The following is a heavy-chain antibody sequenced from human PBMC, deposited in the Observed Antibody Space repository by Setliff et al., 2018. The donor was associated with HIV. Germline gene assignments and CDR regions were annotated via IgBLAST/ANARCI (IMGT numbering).Heavy chain of an antibody. J-gene: IGHJ5*02. CDR3: ARRIDNSGSFPDKNWFDT. Sequence: LSLTCTVSGGSISSYCRNWIRQSPGRGLEWIGFIFSSGSTKYNPSLQSRVTMSIDTSKNQFSLKLTSVTAADTAVYYCARRIDNSGSFPDKNWFDTWGQGSLVTVSS. CDR2: IFSSGST. V-gene: IGHV4-4*09. CDR1: GGSISSYC. D-gene: IGHD3-10*01.